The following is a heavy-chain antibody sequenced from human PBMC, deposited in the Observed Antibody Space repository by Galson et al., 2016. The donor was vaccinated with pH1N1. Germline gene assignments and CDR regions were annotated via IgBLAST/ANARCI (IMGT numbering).Heavy chain of an antibody. CDR1: GFTFSSSG. V-gene: IGHV3-33*01. J-gene: IGHJ2*01. D-gene: IGHD2-21*01. CDR2: IWYDGSNK. CDR3: ARDVGSDWAPDL. Sequence: SLRLSCAASGFTFSSSGMHWVRQAPGKGLEWVAVIWYDGSNKYYADSVKGRFTISRDNSKNTLYLQMNSLRAEDTAVYYCARDVGSDWAPDLWGRGTLVTVSS.